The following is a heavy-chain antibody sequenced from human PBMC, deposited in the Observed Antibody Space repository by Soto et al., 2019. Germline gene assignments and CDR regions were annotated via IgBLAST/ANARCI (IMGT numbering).Heavy chain of an antibody. D-gene: IGHD6-13*01. J-gene: IGHJ4*02. Sequence: SETLSLTCAVYGGSFSGYYWSWIRQPPGKGLEWIGDINQSGSTNYNPSLKSRVTISVDTSKNQFSLKLSSVTAADTAVYYCAREKPYSSSWYHDYWGQGTLVTVSS. CDR1: GGSFSGYY. CDR3: AREKPYSSSWYHDY. V-gene: IGHV4-34*01. CDR2: INQSGST.